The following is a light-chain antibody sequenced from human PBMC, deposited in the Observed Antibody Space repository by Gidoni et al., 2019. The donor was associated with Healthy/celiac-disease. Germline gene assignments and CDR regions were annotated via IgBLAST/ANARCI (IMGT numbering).Light chain of an antibody. J-gene: IGLJ2*01. CDR3: CSYAGSYTL. V-gene: IGLV2-11*01. Sequence: QSALTQPRPVSGSPGQSVTSSCTATSSDVGGYNYVSWYQQPPGKAPKLLIYDVSKRPSGVPDRFSGSKSGNTASLTISGLQAEDEADYYCCSYAGSYTLFGGGTKLTVL. CDR2: DVS. CDR1: SSDVGGYNY.